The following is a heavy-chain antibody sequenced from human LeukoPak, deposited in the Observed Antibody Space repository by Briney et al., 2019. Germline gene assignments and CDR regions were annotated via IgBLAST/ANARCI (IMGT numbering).Heavy chain of an antibody. CDR1: GGSISSYY. V-gene: IGHV4-59*08. Sequence: SETLSLTCTVSGGSISSYYWTWIRQPPGKGLEWIGYIYYSGSTNYNPSLKSRVTISVDTSKNQFSLKLSSVTAADTAVYYCARSLGTYSSSSSYYYGMDVWGRGTTVTVSS. CDR2: IYYSGST. J-gene: IGHJ6*02. CDR3: ARSLGTYSSSSSYYYGMDV. D-gene: IGHD6-6*01.